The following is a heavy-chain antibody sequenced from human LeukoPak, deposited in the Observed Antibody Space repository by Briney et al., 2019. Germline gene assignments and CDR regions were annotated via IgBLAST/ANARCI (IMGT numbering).Heavy chain of an antibody. D-gene: IGHD4-17*01. Sequence: ASVKVSCKASGYTFTSYGISWVRQAPGQGLEWMGWISAYNGNTNYALKLQGRVTMTTDTSTSTAYMELRSLRSDDTAVYYCARYGDPLNYYYYYGMDVWGQGTTVTVSS. V-gene: IGHV1-18*01. CDR2: ISAYNGNT. CDR3: ARYGDPLNYYYYYGMDV. J-gene: IGHJ6*02. CDR1: GYTFTSYG.